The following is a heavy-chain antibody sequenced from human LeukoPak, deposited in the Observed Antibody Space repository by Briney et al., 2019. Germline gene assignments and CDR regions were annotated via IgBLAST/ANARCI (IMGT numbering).Heavy chain of an antibody. CDR1: GGSISSYY. Sequence: SETLSLTCTVSGGSISSYYWSWIRQPPGKGLEWIGYIYYSGGTNYNPSLKSRVTISVDTSKNQFSLKLSSVTAADTAVYYCARDGEMATISRFWYFDLWGRGTLVTVSS. V-gene: IGHV4-59*01. D-gene: IGHD5-24*01. CDR2: IYYSGGT. CDR3: ARDGEMATISRFWYFDL. J-gene: IGHJ2*01.